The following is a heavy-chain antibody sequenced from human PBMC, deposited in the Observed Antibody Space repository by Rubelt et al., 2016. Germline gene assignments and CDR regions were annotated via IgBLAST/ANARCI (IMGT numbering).Heavy chain of an antibody. Sequence: GKGLEWTGEINHSGSTNYNPSLKSRVTISVDTSKNQFSLKLSSVTAADTAVYYCARGHIVATRGLSGFDPWGQGTLVTVSS. D-gene: IGHD5-12*01. CDR3: ARGHIVATRGLSGFDP. J-gene: IGHJ5*02. V-gene: IGHV4-34*01. CDR2: INHSGST.